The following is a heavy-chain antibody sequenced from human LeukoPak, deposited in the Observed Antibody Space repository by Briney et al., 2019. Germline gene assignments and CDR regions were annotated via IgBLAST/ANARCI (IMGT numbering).Heavy chain of an antibody. Sequence: GGSLRLSCAASGFTFSTYTMSWVRQTPGKGLEWVSAISGNGGSTYYADSVKGRFTISRDNSKNTLYLQMNSLRPKDTALYYCAKDPRGYTYGSYYFDCWGQGILVTVSS. CDR3: AKDPRGYTYGSYYFDC. CDR2: ISGNGGST. V-gene: IGHV3-23*01. J-gene: IGHJ4*02. D-gene: IGHD5-18*01. CDR1: GFTFSTYT.